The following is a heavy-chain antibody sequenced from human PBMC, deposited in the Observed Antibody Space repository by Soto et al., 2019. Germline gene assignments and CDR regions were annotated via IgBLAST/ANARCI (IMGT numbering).Heavy chain of an antibody. Sequence: QVQLVQSGAEVRKPGSSVRVSCKASGGKFTTDAINWVRQAPGQGLEWLGGIITFFGAAMYAQKLQDRVTITADEFTTPPYVALSSLRSDDTAVYYCARGRKIRFRGPGMDVWGQGTTGTVSS. CDR3: ARGRKIRFRGPGMDV. V-gene: IGHV1-69*01. J-gene: IGHJ6*02. D-gene: IGHD3-3*01. CDR2: IITFFGAA. CDR1: GGKFTTDA.